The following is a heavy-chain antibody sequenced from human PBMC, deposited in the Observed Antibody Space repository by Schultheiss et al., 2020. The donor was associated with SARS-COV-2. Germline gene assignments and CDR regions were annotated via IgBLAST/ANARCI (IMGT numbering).Heavy chain of an antibody. Sequence: GGSLRLSCAASGFTFSSYSMNWVRQAPGKGLEWVSYISSSSSTIYYADSVKGRFTISRDNSKNTLYLQMNSLIPEDTAVYYCVKARSPLSRIAAAGDYWGQGTLVTVSS. J-gene: IGHJ4*02. CDR3: VKARSPLSRIAAAGDY. CDR2: ISSSSSTI. CDR1: GFTFSSYS. D-gene: IGHD6-13*01. V-gene: IGHV3-48*01.